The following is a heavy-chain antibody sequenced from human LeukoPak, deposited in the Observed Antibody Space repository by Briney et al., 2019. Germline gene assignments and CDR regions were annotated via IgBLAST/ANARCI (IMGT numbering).Heavy chain of an antibody. CDR3: ARGYSSSCRGICYYYGMDV. CDR1: GYTFTGYY. V-gene: IGHV1-2*02. Sequence: HGASVKVSCKASGYTFTGYYMHWVRQAPGQGLEWMGWINPNSGGTNYAQKFQGRVTMTRDTSISTAYMELSRLRSDDTAVYYCARGYSSSCRGICYYYGMDVWGQGTTVTVSS. D-gene: IGHD6-13*01. CDR2: INPNSGGT. J-gene: IGHJ6*02.